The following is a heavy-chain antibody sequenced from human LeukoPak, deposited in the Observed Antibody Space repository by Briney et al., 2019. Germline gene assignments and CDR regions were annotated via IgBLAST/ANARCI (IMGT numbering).Heavy chain of an antibody. CDR2: IYHSGST. Sequence: PSETLSLTCAVSGGSISSGNWWSWVRQPPGKGLEWIGEIYHSGSTNYNPSLKSRVTISVDKSKNQFSLKLSSVTAADTAVYYCARDGGEMATIDYWGQGTLVTVSS. CDR3: ARDGGEMATIDY. CDR1: GGSISSGNW. D-gene: IGHD5-24*01. J-gene: IGHJ4*02. V-gene: IGHV4-4*02.